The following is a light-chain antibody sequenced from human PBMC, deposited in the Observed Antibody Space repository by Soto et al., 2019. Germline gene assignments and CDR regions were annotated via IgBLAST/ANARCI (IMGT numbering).Light chain of an antibody. V-gene: IGLV2-14*01. Sequence: QSALTQPASVSGSPGQSITISCTGTSSDVGGYNYVSWYQQHPGKAPKLMIYEVSNRPSGVSNRFSASKSGNTASLTISGLQAEDEADYYCSSYSSSLTLVVFGGGTKLTVL. CDR2: EVS. CDR3: SSYSSSLTLVV. CDR1: SSDVGGYNY. J-gene: IGLJ2*01.